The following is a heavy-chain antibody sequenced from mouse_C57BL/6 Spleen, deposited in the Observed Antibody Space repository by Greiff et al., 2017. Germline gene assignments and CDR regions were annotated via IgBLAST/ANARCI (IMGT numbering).Heavy chain of an antibody. CDR1: GFTFTDYY. CDR2: LRNKANGYTT. Sequence: EVMLVESGGVLVQPGGSLSLSCAASGFTFTDYYMSWVRQPPGKALEWLGFLRNKANGYTTEYSASVKGRFTISRDNSQSILYLQMNALRAEDSATYYCARSLYDYVDYWGQGTTLTVSS. D-gene: IGHD2-3*01. V-gene: IGHV7-3*01. J-gene: IGHJ2*01. CDR3: ARSLYDYVDY.